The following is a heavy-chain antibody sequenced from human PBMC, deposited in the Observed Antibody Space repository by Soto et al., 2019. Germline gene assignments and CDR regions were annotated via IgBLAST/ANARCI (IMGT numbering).Heavy chain of an antibody. Sequence: TLSLTCAVSGGSISSSHWWTWFRQPPGKGLEWIGEIFHSGSTNYNPSLKTRVSISVDKPKNQFSLNLRSVTAADTAVYYCARGITSQSSWFDPWGQATLVTVSS. CDR2: IFHSGST. CDR3: ARGITSQSSWFDP. D-gene: IGHD3-10*01. CDR1: GGSISSSHW. J-gene: IGHJ5*02. V-gene: IGHV4-4*02.